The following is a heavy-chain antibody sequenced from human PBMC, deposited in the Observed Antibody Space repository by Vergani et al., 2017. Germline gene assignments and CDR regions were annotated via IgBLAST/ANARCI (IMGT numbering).Heavy chain of an antibody. CDR1: GYSISSNNC. D-gene: IGHD3-9*01. CDR2: ICHTEDT. CDR3: ASSAQLRYFDYPFDY. J-gene: IGHJ4*02. V-gene: IGHV4-4*02. Sequence: QVQLQESGPGLVKPSETLSLTCSVSGYSISSNNCWTWVRQPPGKGLEWIGEICHTEDTKYSPSLKSRVTVSVDESRNLFSLRLNSVTAADTAVYYCASSAQLRYFDYPFDYWGQGTLVTVSS.